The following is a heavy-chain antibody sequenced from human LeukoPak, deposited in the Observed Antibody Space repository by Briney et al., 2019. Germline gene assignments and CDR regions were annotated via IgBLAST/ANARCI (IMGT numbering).Heavy chain of an antibody. D-gene: IGHD3-10*01. CDR1: GFTFNNYA. V-gene: IGHV4-59*01. CDR2: IYYSGSA. Sequence: GSLRLSCAASGFTFNNYAMSWIRQPPGKGLEWIGYIYYSGSAKYNPSLKSRVTISVDTSKNQFSLKLSSVTAADTAVYYCARSYGSGNYFDYWGQGTLVTVSS. J-gene: IGHJ4*02. CDR3: ARSYGSGNYFDY.